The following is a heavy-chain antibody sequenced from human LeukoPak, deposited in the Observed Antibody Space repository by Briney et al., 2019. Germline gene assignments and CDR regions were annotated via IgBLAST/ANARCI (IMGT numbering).Heavy chain of an antibody. CDR1: GYTFTSYG. J-gene: IGHJ4*02. V-gene: IGHV1-8*03. Sequence: GASVKVSCKASGYTFTSYGISWVRQAPGQGLEWMGWMNPNSGNTGYAQKFQGRVTITRNTSISTAYMELSSLRSEDTAVYYCARTMTTMTTHGELDFWGQGTLVTVSA. CDR3: ARTMTTMTTHGELDF. CDR2: MNPNSGNT. D-gene: IGHD4-17*01.